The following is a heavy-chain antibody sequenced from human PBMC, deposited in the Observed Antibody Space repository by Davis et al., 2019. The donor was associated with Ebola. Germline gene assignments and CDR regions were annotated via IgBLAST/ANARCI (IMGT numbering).Heavy chain of an antibody. CDR1: GYTFNPYG. D-gene: IGHD2-2*02. CDR2: ISAYNGNT. CDR3: ARDGSVAAIVLDY. Sequence: ASAQVSCKASGYTFNPYGISWVRQAPGQGPEWMGWISAYNGNTNYAQRFQDRVTMTTDTSTNTAYMEVRSLRSDDTAVYYCARDGSVAAIVLDYWGQGTLVTVSS. V-gene: IGHV1-18*04. J-gene: IGHJ4*02.